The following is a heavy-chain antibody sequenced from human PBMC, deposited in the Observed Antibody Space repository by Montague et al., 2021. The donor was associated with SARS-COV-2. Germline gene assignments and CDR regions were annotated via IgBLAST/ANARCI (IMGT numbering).Heavy chain of an antibody. CDR2: IFYTGST. V-gene: IGHV4-59*01. Sequence: SETPSLTCSVSGGSTSNYYWTWIRQSPGKGLQWIGYIFYTGSTKFNPSLKSRVSTSLDTSKNHFSLGLSAVTAADTARYYCARAQNICFVANCVNYFDLWGLGALVTVSS. J-gene: IGHJ4*02. D-gene: IGHD2-15*01. CDR3: ARAQNICFVANCVNYFDL. CDR1: GGSTSNYY.